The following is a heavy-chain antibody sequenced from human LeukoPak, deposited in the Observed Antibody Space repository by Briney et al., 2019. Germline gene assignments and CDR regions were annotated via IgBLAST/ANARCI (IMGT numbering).Heavy chain of an antibody. CDR1: GFTFSNYG. Sequence: GGSLRLSCAASGFTFSNYGMNWVSQAPGKGLECVSYISTTSTIYYADSVKGRFTISRDSAKNSLYLQMNSLRDEDTAVYYCARGDTAIDYWGQGTLVTVSS. J-gene: IGHJ4*02. V-gene: IGHV3-48*02. CDR3: ARGDTAIDY. D-gene: IGHD5-18*01. CDR2: ISTTSTI.